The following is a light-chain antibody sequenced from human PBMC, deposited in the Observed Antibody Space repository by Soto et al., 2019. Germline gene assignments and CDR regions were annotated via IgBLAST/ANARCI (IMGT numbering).Light chain of an antibody. CDR1: QRVSSY. CDR3: HQRSNWPSIT. J-gene: IGKJ5*01. V-gene: IGKV3-11*01. Sequence: EIVLTQSPATLSLSPGERANLSCRASQRVSSYLAWYQQKPGQAPRLLIYDASNRATGIPARFSGSGSGTDFTLTISSLEPEDFAVYYCHQRSNWPSITFGQGTRLEIK. CDR2: DAS.